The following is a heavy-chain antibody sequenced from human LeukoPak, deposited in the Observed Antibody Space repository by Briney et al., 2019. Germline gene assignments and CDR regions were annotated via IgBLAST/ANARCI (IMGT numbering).Heavy chain of an antibody. CDR1: GGSFSSLTYY. V-gene: IGHV4-39*01. CDR3: AGYSSGWSSGGGY. CDR2: IYYSGTT. J-gene: IGHJ4*02. D-gene: IGHD6-19*01. Sequence: SETLSLACTVSGGSFSSLTYYWGWIRQPPGKGLEWIASIYYSGTTYYSPSLKSRVTISVNRSNNQFSLRLSSVTAADTAVYFCAGYSSGWSSGGGYWGQGTLVTVSS.